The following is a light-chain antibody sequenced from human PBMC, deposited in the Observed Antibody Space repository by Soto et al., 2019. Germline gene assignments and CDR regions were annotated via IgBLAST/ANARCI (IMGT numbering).Light chain of an antibody. J-gene: IGLJ1*01. CDR3: QAWDSSIPYV. Sequence: SSELTQPPSVSVSPGQTASITCSGDKLGDKYACWYQQKPGQSPVLVIYQDSKRPSGITERFSGSNSGNTATLTISGTQAMDEADYYCQAWDSSIPYVFGTGTKLTVL. CDR2: QDS. CDR1: KLGDKY. V-gene: IGLV3-1*01.